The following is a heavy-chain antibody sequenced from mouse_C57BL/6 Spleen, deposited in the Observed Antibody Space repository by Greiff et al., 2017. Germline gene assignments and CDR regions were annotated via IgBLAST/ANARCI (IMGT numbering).Heavy chain of an antibody. D-gene: IGHD1-2*01. CDR3: ARNPLLRGYFDG. CDR2: IDPSDSYT. J-gene: IGHJ1*03. CDR1: GYTFTSYW. Sequence: QVQLQQPGAELVRPGTSVKLSCKASGYTFTSYWMHWVKQRPGQGLEWIGVIDPSDSYTNYNQKFKGKATLTVDTSSSTAYMQLSSLTSEDSAVYYCARNPLLRGYFDGWGTGTTVTVSS. V-gene: IGHV1-59*01.